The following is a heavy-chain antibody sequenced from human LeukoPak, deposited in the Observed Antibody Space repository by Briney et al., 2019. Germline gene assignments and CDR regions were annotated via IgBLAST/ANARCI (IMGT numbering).Heavy chain of an antibody. CDR2: IYSGGST. D-gene: IGHD3-22*01. CDR3: AKDQYYDSSGYGPRGY. V-gene: IGHV3-53*01. J-gene: IGHJ4*02. Sequence: GGSLRLSCAASGFTVSSNYMSWVRQAPGKGLEWVSVIYSGGSTYYADSVKGRFTISRHNSKNTLYLQMNSLRAEDTAVYYCAKDQYYDSSGYGPRGYWGQGTLVTVSS. CDR1: GFTVSSNY.